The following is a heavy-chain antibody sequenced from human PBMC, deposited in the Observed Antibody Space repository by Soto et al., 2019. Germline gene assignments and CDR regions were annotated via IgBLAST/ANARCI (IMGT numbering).Heavy chain of an antibody. D-gene: IGHD3-3*01. Sequence: ASVKVSCKASGYTFTGYYMHWVRQAPGQGLEWMGWINPNSGGTNYAQKFQGWVTMTRDTSISTAYMELSRLRSDDTAVYYCARGKDFWSLHPVAFDYWGQGTLVTVSS. CDR1: GYTFTGYY. V-gene: IGHV1-2*04. CDR3: ARGKDFWSLHPVAFDY. J-gene: IGHJ4*02. CDR2: INPNSGGT.